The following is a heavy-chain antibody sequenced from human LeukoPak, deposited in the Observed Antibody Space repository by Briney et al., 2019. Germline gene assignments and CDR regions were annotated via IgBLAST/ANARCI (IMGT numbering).Heavy chain of an antibody. D-gene: IGHD1-26*01. Sequence: PSETLSLTCTVSGGSISSYYWSWVRQPPGKGLEWIGHIYYSGSTSYNPSLKSRVTTLVDTSKNQFSPELSSVTAADTAVYYCARHVKGATNAFEIWGQGTMVTVSS. CDR3: ARHVKGATNAFEI. CDR1: GGSISSYY. V-gene: IGHV4-59*08. CDR2: IYYSGST. J-gene: IGHJ3*02.